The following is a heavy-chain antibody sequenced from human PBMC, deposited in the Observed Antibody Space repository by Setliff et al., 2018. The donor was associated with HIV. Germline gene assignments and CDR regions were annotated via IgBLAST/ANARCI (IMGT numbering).Heavy chain of an antibody. D-gene: IGHD2-15*01. Sequence: SETLSLTCTVSGGSISSSNYYWGWIRQSPGKGLEWIGNIFYSGHTYYNPSLKSRVTISVDTSKNQFSLNLSSVTAADTALYYCARSSDRFCSGGSCSPVIYYWGQGTLVTVSS. V-gene: IGHV4-39*07. J-gene: IGHJ4*02. CDR1: GGSISSSNYY. CDR2: IFYSGHT. CDR3: ARSSDRFCSGGSCSPVIYY.